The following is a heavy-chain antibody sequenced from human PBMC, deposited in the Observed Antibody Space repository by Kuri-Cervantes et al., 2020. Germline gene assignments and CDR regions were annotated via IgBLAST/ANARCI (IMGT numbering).Heavy chain of an antibody. J-gene: IGHJ4*02. V-gene: IGHV3-11*01. CDR1: GFTFNDYY. D-gene: IGHD5-18*01. CDR2: ISSSGSTI. Sequence: GESLKISCAASGFTFNDYYMSWIRQAPGKGLEWVSYISSSGSTIYYADSVKGRFTISRDNSKNSLYLQMNSLRAEDTAVYYCARGYTCIQLWTYYFDYWGQGTLVTVSS. CDR3: ARGYTCIQLWTYYFDY.